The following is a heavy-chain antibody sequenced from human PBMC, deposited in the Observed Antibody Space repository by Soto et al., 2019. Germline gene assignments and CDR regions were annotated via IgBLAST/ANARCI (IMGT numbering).Heavy chain of an antibody. CDR2: IIPIFGTA. Sequence: ASVKVSCKASGGTFSSYAISWVRQAPGQGLEWMGGIIPIFGTANYAQKFQGRVTITADESTSTAYMELSSLRSEDTAVYYCARDQDCSGGSCYSGDYYYYGMDVWGPGTTVTVSS. D-gene: IGHD2-15*01. CDR1: GGTFSSYA. J-gene: IGHJ6*02. V-gene: IGHV1-69*13. CDR3: ARDQDCSGGSCYSGDYYYYGMDV.